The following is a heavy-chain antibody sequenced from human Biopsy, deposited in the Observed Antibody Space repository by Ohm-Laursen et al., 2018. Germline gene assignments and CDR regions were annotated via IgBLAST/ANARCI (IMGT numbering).Heavy chain of an antibody. CDR2: ISPKCGGT. Sequence: ASVKVSCKASGFSFTGYYIHWVRQAPGQGLEWMGWISPKCGGTNYAQKFQGNITMTKNTSMSTAYMEMSRLRSDDTAVYYCALQSVAQMKNFDYWGQGTLVTVSS. V-gene: IGHV1-2*02. D-gene: IGHD6-19*01. CDR3: ALQSVAQMKNFDY. CDR1: GFSFTGYY. J-gene: IGHJ4*02.